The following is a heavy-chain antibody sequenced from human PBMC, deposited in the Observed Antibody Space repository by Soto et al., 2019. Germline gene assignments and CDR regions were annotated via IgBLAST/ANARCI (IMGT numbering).Heavy chain of an antibody. J-gene: IGHJ3*02. CDR1: GYTFTSYA. CDR3: ARDGDIGVVPAATYGDAFDI. CDR2: INAGNGNT. D-gene: IGHD2-2*01. V-gene: IGHV1-3*01. Sequence: ASVKVSCKASGYTFTSYAMHWVRQAPGQRLEWMGWINAGNGNTKYSQKFQGRVTITRDTSASTAYMELSSLRSEDTAVYYCARDGDIGVVPAATYGDAFDIWGQGTMVTV.